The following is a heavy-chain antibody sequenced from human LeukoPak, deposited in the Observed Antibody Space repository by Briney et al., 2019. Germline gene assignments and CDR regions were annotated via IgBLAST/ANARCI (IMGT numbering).Heavy chain of an antibody. CDR3: ARLGGGYAFFDY. V-gene: IGHV4-59*01. J-gene: IGHJ4*02. D-gene: IGHD5-12*01. CDR2: IYYTGST. CDR1: GGSISTYC. Sequence: PSETLSLTCTVSGGSISTYCWSWIRQPPGKGLEWIGYIYYTGSTNYNPSLKSRVTISVDTSKNQFSLKLSSVTAADTAVYYCARLGGGYAFFDYWGQGTLVTVSS.